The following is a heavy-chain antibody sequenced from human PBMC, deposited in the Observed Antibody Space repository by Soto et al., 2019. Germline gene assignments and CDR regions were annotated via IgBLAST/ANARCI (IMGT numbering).Heavy chain of an antibody. CDR2: IKQDGSEK. V-gene: IGHV3-7*03. J-gene: IGHJ5*02. D-gene: IGHD3-3*01. CDR1: GFTFSSYW. Sequence: PGGSLRLCCAASGFTFSSYWMSWVRQAPGKGLEWVANIKQDGSEKYYVDSVKGRFTISRENAKNSLYLQMNSLRAEDTAVYYCASDSDTFWSGPGWFDPWGQGTLVTVSS. CDR3: ASDSDTFWSGPGWFDP.